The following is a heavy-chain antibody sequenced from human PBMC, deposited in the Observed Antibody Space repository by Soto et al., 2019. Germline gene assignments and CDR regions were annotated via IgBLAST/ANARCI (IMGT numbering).Heavy chain of an antibody. CDR2: IYPGDSDT. CDR3: ARQLDSSSWYDGFDWFDP. Sequence: GESLKISCKGSGYSFTSYWIGWVRQMPGKGLEWMGIIYPGDSDTRYSPSFQGQVTISADKSISTAYLQWSSLKASDTAMYYCARQLDSSSWYDGFDWFDPWGQGTLVTVSS. D-gene: IGHD6-13*01. J-gene: IGHJ5*02. CDR1: GYSFTSYW. V-gene: IGHV5-51*01.